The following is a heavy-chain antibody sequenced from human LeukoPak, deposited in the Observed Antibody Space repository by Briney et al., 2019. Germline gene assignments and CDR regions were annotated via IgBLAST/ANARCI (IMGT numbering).Heavy chain of an antibody. Sequence: GGSLRLSCAAPGFTFSSYWMSWVRQAPGKGLEWVANIKQDGSEKYYVDSVKGRFTISRDNAKDSLYLQMNSLRAEDTAVYYCARDWYQLLYDYYYFYGMDVWGQGTTVTVSS. CDR3: ARDWYQLLYDYYYFYGMDV. J-gene: IGHJ6*02. CDR2: IKQDGSEK. CDR1: GFTFSSYW. D-gene: IGHD2-2*02. V-gene: IGHV3-7*01.